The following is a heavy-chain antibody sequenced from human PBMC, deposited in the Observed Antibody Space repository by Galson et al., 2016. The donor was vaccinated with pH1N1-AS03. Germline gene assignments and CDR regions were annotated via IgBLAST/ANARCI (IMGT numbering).Heavy chain of an antibody. CDR3: ARDYRWAFDY. V-gene: IGHV4-34*01. J-gene: IGHJ4*02. CDR2: INHSGST. D-gene: IGHD3-16*02. CDR1: GGSFSGYS. Sequence: SETLSLTCAVYGGSFSGYSCSWIRQPPGKGLEWIGEINHSGSTNYNPSLKSRVTMSLDTSKNQLSLKLSSVTAADTAVYYCARDYRWAFDYWGQGTLVTVSS.